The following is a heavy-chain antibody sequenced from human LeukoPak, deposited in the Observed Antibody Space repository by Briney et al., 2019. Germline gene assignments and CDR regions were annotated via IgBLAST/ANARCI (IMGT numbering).Heavy chain of an antibody. D-gene: IGHD3-9*01. V-gene: IGHV1-18*01. Sequence: ASVKVSCKASGYTFTIYGISWVRQAPGQGLEWMGWISAYNGNTNYAQRLQGRVTMTTDTSTSAAYMELRSLRSDDTAVYYCARAYRGRYFDWLSHNWFDPWGQGTLVTVSS. CDR2: ISAYNGNT. J-gene: IGHJ5*02. CDR3: ARAYRGRYFDWLSHNWFDP. CDR1: GYTFTIYG.